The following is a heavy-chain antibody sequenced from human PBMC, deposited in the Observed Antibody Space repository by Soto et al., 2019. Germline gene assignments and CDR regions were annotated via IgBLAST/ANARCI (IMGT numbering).Heavy chain of an antibody. CDR2: ISSSSSYI. V-gene: IGHV3-21*01. CDR1: GFTFSTYT. Sequence: EVQLVESGGGLVKPGGSLRLSCAASGFTFSTYTMTWVRQAPGKGLEWVSSISSSSSYIYYADSVKGRFTISRDNAKNSLYLQMNSLRAEDTAVYYCARDCSSTSSYVAAGDYWGQGTLVTVSS. J-gene: IGHJ4*02. D-gene: IGHD2-2*01. CDR3: ARDCSSTSSYVAAGDY.